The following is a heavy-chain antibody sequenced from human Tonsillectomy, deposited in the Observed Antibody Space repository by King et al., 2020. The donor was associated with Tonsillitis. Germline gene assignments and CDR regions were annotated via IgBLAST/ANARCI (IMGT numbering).Heavy chain of an antibody. Sequence: HVQLQESGPGLVKPSETLSLTCTVSGGSISSHYWSWIRQPPGKGLEWIGYILYSGSTNYNPSLKSRVTISVDTSKNQFSLRLTSVTAADTAVYYCARASSYFDYWGQGTLVTVSS. V-gene: IGHV4-59*11. J-gene: IGHJ4*02. CDR2: ILYSGST. CDR3: ARASSYFDY. CDR1: GGSISSHY.